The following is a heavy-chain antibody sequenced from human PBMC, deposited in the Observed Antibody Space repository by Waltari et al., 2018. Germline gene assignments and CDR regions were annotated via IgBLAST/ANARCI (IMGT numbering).Heavy chain of an antibody. J-gene: IGHJ6*02. CDR3: AREEDSRGDYSTEPYYYYYGMDV. Sequence: QVQLVQSGAEVKKPGSSVKVSCKASGGTFSSYAISWVRQAPGQGLEWMGGIIPICGTTNYAQEFQGRVTITTDESTSTAYMELSSLRSEDTAVYYCAREEDSRGDYSTEPYYYYYGMDVWGQGTTVTVSS. CDR1: GGTFSSYA. CDR2: IIPICGTT. D-gene: IGHD4-4*01. V-gene: IGHV1-69*05.